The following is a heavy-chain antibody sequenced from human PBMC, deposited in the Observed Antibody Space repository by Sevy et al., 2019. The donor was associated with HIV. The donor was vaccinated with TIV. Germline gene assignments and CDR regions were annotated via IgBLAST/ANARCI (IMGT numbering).Heavy chain of an antibody. CDR2: ISSSGGST. D-gene: IGHD4-17*01. CDR3: AKDLYGDYSWGFDY. V-gene: IGHV3-23*01. J-gene: IGHJ4*02. Sequence: GGSLRLSCAASGITLSSYAMSWVRQAPGKGLEWVSAISSSGGSTYYADSVKGRFTISRDNPRNTRYLQMNSRRAADTAVYYCAKDLYGDYSWGFDYWGLGTLVTGSS. CDR1: GITLSSYA.